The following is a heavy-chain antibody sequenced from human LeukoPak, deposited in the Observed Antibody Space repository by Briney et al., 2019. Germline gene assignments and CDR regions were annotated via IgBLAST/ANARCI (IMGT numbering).Heavy chain of an antibody. CDR2: FSPGDSDS. CDR3: AGLAGTHYFGSGSYPDY. V-gene: IGHV5-51*01. CDR1: GYSFTHYW. D-gene: IGHD3-10*01. Sequence: GESLKISCKGSGYSFTHYWIVWVRQMPGKGLEWMGIFSPGDSDSRYGPSFQGQVTISADKSISTAYLQWSGLKASDTAMYYCAGLAGTHYFGSGSYPDYWGQGTLVTVS. J-gene: IGHJ4*02.